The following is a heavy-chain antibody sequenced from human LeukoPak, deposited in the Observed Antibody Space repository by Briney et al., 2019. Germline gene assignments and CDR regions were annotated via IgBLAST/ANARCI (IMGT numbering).Heavy chain of an antibody. V-gene: IGHV3-33*01. J-gene: IGHJ5*02. CDR1: GFTFSSYG. CDR2: IWYDGSNK. Sequence: GGSLRLSCAASGFTFSSYGMHWVRQAPGKGLEWVAVIWYDGSNKYYADSVKGRFTISRDNSKNTLYLQMNSLRAEDTAVYYCARDGTGYCSSTSCYTNNWFDPWGQGTLVTVSS. CDR3: ARDGTGYCSSTSCYTNNWFDP. D-gene: IGHD2-2*02.